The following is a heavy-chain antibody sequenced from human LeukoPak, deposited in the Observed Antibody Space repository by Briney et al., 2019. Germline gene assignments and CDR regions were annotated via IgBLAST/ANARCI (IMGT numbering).Heavy chain of an antibody. D-gene: IGHD2-21*02. J-gene: IGHJ4*02. Sequence: GGSLRLSCAASGFTFSSYGMHWVRQAPGKGLEWVAFIWYDGSNKYYADSVKGRFTISRDNSKNTLYLQMNSLRAEDTAVYYCARDRGDSYYFDYWGQGTLVTVSS. CDR3: ARDRGDSYYFDY. V-gene: IGHV3-33*01. CDR1: GFTFSSYG. CDR2: IWYDGSNK.